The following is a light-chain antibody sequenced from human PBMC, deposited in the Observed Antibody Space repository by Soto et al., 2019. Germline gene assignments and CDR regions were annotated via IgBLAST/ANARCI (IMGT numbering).Light chain of an antibody. Sequence: QSVLTQPPSVSGSPGQSVTISCTGTSSDVGSYNRVSWYHQPPGTAPKLMIYEVSNRPSGVPDRFSGSKSGNTASLTISGLQAEDEADYYCSSFTSDRTLVFGGGTKLTVL. J-gene: IGLJ2*01. CDR1: SSDVGSYNR. V-gene: IGLV2-18*02. CDR2: EVS. CDR3: SSFTSDRTLV.